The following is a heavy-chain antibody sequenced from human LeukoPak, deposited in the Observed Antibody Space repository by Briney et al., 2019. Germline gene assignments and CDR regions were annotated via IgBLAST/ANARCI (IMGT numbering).Heavy chain of an antibody. J-gene: IGHJ4*02. V-gene: IGHV4-39*01. CDR3: ARLGAYSGPGDY. CDR2: IYYSGNT. D-gene: IGHD5-12*01. CDR1: GGSISGGSYY. Sequence: TSETLSLTCTVSGGSISGGSYYWGWIRQPPGKGLEWIGNIYYSGNTYYNPSLRSRVTISVDTSKNQFSLKLSSVTAADTAVYYCARLGAYSGPGDYWGQGTLVTVSS.